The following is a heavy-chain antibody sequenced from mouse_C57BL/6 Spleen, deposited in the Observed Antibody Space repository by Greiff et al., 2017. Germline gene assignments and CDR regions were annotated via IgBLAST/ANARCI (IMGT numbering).Heavy chain of an antibody. V-gene: IGHV1-72*01. CDR1: GFTFTSYW. J-gene: IGHJ1*03. CDR3: AKSYTGWDFDV. D-gene: IGHD2-12*01. CDR2: IDTNSGGT. Sequence: QVQLQQPGAELVKPGASVKLSCKASGFTFTSYWMPWVKQRPGRGLEWIGRIDTNSGGTKYNEKFKSKATLTVDKPSSTAYMQLSSLTSEDSAVYYGAKSYTGWDFDVWGKGTTVTVSS.